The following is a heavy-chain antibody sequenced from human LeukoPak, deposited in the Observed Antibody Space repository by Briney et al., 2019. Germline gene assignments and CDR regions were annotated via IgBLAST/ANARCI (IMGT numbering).Heavy chain of an antibody. J-gene: IGHJ5*02. D-gene: IGHD1-26*01. Sequence: SETLSLTCTVSGGSISSGSYYWSWLRQPAGKGLEWIGRIYTSGSTNYNPSLKSRVTISVDTSKNQFSLKLTSVTVADTAVYYCARARELLSWFDPWGQGTLVTVSS. CDR1: GGSISSGSYY. V-gene: IGHV4-61*02. CDR3: ARARELLSWFDP. CDR2: IYTSGST.